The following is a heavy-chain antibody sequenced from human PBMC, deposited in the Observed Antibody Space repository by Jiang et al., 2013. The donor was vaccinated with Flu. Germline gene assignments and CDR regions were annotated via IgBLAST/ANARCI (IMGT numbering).Heavy chain of an antibody. CDR2: SIIVEST. J-gene: IGHJ4*02. V-gene: IGHV4-34*01. CDR1: GGSFSGYY. Sequence: LLKPSETLSLTCAVYGGSFSGYYWSWIRQPPGRGWSGLGKSIIVESTNYNPSLKSRVTISVDTSKNQFSLKLSSVTAADTAVYYCARAHSSGCRFDYWGQGTLVTVSS. CDR3: ARAHSSGCRFDY. D-gene: IGHD6-19*01.